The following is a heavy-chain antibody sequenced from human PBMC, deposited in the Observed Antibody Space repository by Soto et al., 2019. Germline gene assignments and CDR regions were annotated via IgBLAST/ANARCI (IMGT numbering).Heavy chain of an antibody. CDR1: GGTFSSYA. D-gene: IGHD3-3*01. CDR3: ARGEYDFWSGYYTRWFDP. CDR2: IIPIFGTA. V-gene: IGHV1-69*13. J-gene: IGHJ5*02. Sequence: SVKVSCKASGGTFSSYAISWVRQAPGQGLEWMGGIIPIFGTANYAQKFQGRVTITADESTSTAYMELSSLRSEDTAVYYCARGEYDFWSGYYTRWFDPWGQGTLVTVS.